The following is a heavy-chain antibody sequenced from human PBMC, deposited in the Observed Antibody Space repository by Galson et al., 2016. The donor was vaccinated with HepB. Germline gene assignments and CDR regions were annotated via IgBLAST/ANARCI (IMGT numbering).Heavy chain of an antibody. D-gene: IGHD3-10*01. CDR1: GDTFSSYV. CDR3: GRRWFGDSYTYDY. Sequence: SVKVSCKASGDTFSSYVSSWVRQAPGQGLEWVGGIIPLFGIVSYAQKFRGRVKITADDFTNTAYMELNSLRSEDAAVYFCGRRWFGDSYTYDYWGQGTLVTVSS. V-gene: IGHV1-69*13. J-gene: IGHJ4*02. CDR2: IIPLFGIV.